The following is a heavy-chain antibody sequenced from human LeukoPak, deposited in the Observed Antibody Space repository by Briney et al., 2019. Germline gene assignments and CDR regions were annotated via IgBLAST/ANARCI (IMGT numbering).Heavy chain of an antibody. D-gene: IGHD2-21*02. V-gene: IGHV3-48*01. CDR3: ARALLAYCGGDCYNGFDP. J-gene: IGHJ5*02. CDR1: GFTLSTYS. CDR2: ITNSSSTI. Sequence: PGGSLRLSCTAAGFTLSTYSMNWVRQAPGKGLEWVAFITNSSSTIYYADSVKGRFTISRDNAKNSLYLQMNSLRAEDTAVYYCARALLAYCGGDCYNGFDPWGQGTLVTASS.